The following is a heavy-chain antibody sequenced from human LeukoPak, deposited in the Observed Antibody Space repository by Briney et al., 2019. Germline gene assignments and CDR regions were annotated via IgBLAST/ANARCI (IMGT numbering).Heavy chain of an antibody. Sequence: GGSLRLSCAASGFTFSNYNMNWVRQAPGKGLEWVSSISGSSSFIYYADSVKGRFTISRDNAKTSPYLQMNSLRAEDTAVYYCARAFGPAGATKDYWGQGTLVTVSS. D-gene: IGHD1-26*01. CDR1: GFTFSNYN. CDR2: ISGSSSFI. CDR3: ARAFGPAGATKDY. V-gene: IGHV3-21*01. J-gene: IGHJ4*02.